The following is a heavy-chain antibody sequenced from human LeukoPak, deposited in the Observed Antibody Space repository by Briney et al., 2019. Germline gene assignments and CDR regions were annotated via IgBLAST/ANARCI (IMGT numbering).Heavy chain of an antibody. CDR3: AKDPPSIAARPS. J-gene: IGHJ4*02. Sequence: GGSLRLSCAASGFTFSSYGMHWVRQAPGKGLEWVAFMRYDGSNKYYADSVKGRFTISRDNSKNTLYLQMSSLRAEDTAVYYCAKDPPSIAARPSWGQGTLVTVSS. V-gene: IGHV3-30*02. CDR2: MRYDGSNK. D-gene: IGHD6-6*01. CDR1: GFTFSSYG.